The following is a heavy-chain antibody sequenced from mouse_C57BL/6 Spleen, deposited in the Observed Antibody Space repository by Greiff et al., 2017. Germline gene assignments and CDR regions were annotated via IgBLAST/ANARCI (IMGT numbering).Heavy chain of an antibody. V-gene: IGHV1-50*01. CDR2: IDPSDSYT. J-gene: IGHJ3*01. CDR1: GYTFTSYW. Sequence: QVQLQQPGAELVKPGASVKLSCKASGYTFTSYWMQWVKQRPGQGLEWIGEIDPSDSYTNYNQKFKGKATLTIDTSSSTAYMQLRSLTSEDSAVYYCAIYYDYDPFAYWGQGTRVTVSA. CDR3: AIYYDYDPFAY. D-gene: IGHD2-4*01.